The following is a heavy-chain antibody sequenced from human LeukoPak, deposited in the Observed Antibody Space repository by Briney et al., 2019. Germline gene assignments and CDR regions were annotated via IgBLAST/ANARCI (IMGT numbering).Heavy chain of an antibody. CDR2: IVDSGNNK. CDR3: AKDPSRRAAAFHRVDY. Sequence: GGSLRLSCAASGFTFSNYEMNWVRQVPGKGLEWVAYIVDSGNNKQYADSVRGRFTISRDNSKNTLYLQMNSLRAEDTAVYYCAKDPSRRAAAFHRVDYWGQGTLVTVSS. CDR1: GFTFSNYE. J-gene: IGHJ4*02. D-gene: IGHD6-13*01. V-gene: IGHV3-23*01.